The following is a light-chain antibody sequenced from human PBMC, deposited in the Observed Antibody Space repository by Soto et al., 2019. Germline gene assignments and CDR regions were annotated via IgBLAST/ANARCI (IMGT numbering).Light chain of an antibody. CDR2: QAS. V-gene: IGKV1-5*03. CDR1: QSIRSW. Sequence: DIPMTQSPSTLSASVGDRVTITCRASQSIRSWLAWYQQKPGKAPKLLIYQASTLGSGVPSRFSGSGSGTEFTLTISSLQHDDFATYYCQKYNAYSTFGQGTKLEIK. CDR3: QKYNAYST. J-gene: IGKJ2*01.